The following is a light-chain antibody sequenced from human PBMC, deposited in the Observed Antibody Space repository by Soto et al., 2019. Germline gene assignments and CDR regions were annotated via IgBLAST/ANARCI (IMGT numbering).Light chain of an antibody. CDR2: VAS. V-gene: IGKV1-9*01. J-gene: IGKJ4*01. CDR1: QGISSY. Sequence: DIQLTQSPSFLSASVGDRVTITCRASQGISSYLAWYQQKPGKAPKLLIYVASTLQSGVPSRFSGSVSGTEFPLTISSLQPEDFATYFCQQHNSYPLTFGGGTKVEIK. CDR3: QQHNSYPLT.